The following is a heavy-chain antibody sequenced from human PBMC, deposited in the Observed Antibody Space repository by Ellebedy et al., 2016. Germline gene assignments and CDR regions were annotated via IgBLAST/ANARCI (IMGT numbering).Heavy chain of an antibody. J-gene: IGHJ4*02. D-gene: IGHD6-19*01. CDR3: AKEFVYIAVAQPHY. V-gene: IGHV3-9*01. CDR2: ISWNSGSI. CDR1: GFTFDDYA. Sequence: SLKISXAASGFTFDDYAMHWVRQAPGKGLEWVSGISWNSGSIGYADSVKGRFTISRDNAKNSLYLQMNRLRAEDTALYYCAKEFVYIAVAQPHYWGQGTLVTVSS.